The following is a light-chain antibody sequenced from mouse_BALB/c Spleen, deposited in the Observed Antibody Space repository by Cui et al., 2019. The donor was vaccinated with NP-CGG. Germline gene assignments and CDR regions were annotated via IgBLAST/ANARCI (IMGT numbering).Light chain of an antibody. CDR1: TGAVTTSNY. V-gene: IGLV1*01. CDR2: GTN. CDR3: ALWYSNHWV. Sequence: QAVVTQKSAPTTSPGETVTLTCRSRTGAVTTSNYANWVQEKPDHLFTGLIGGTNNRAPGVPARFSGSLIGDKAALTITGTQTEDEAIYFCALWYSNHWVFGGGTKLTVL. J-gene: IGLJ1*01.